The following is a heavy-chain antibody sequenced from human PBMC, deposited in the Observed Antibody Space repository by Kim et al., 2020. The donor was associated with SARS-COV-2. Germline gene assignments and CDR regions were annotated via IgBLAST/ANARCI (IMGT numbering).Heavy chain of an antibody. CDR1: GGSISSSSYY. Sequence: SETLSLTCTVSGGSISSSSYYWGWIRQPPGKGLEWIGSIYYSGSTYYNPSLKSRVTISVDTSKNQFSLKLSSVTAADTAVYYCARHPYNMIVVVGDACDIWGQDTMVTVSS. CDR2: IYYSGST. CDR3: ARHPYNMIVVVGDACDI. J-gene: IGHJ3*02. V-gene: IGHV4-39*01. D-gene: IGHD3-22*01.